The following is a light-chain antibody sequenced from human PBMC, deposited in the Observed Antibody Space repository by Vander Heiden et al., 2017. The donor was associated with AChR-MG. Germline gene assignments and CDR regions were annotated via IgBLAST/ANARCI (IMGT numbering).Light chain of an antibody. V-gene: IGKV1-5*03. CDR1: QSISSW. CDR3: QQYNSYST. Sequence: IQMTQSPSTLSPSGGDRVTITCRASQSISSWVAWYQQKPGKAPKLLIYKASSLESGVPSRFSGSGSGTEFTLTISSLQPDDFATYYCQQYNSYSTFGQGTKVEIK. J-gene: IGKJ1*01. CDR2: KAS.